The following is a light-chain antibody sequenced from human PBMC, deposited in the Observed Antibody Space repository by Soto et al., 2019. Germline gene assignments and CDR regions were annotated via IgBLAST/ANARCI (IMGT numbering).Light chain of an antibody. Sequence: EIVLTQSPVTLSLSPGERATLSCRASQSVSSYLAWYQQKPGQAPRLLIYDASIRATCIPARFSGSGSGTDFTLTISSLEPEDFAVYYCQQRRNWQVTFGQGTRLEIK. CDR1: QSVSSY. CDR3: QQRRNWQVT. CDR2: DAS. J-gene: IGKJ5*01. V-gene: IGKV3-11*01.